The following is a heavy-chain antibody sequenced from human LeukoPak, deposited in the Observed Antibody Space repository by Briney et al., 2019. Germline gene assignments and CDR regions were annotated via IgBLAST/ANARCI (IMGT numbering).Heavy chain of an antibody. J-gene: IGHJ6*03. CDR2: IYTSGST. CDR3: ARELEGYCSGGSCYSYYYYYYMDV. CDR1: GGSISSYY. D-gene: IGHD2-15*01. Sequence: SETLSLTCTVSGGSISSYYWSWIRQPAGKGLEWIGRIYTSGSTNYNPSLKSRVTMSVDTSKNQFSLKLSCVTAADTAVYYCARELEGYCSGGSCYSYYYYYYMDVWGKRTTVTVSS. V-gene: IGHV4-4*07.